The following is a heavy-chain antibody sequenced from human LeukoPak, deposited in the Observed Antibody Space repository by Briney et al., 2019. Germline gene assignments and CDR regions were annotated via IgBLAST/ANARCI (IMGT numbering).Heavy chain of an antibody. CDR1: GFTLSTNA. CDR2: ISGNGAGT. J-gene: IGHJ4*02. D-gene: IGHD4-17*01. Sequence: GGSLRLSCLTSGFTLSTNAMSWVRQAPGKGLEWVSVISGNGAGTYYADSVKGRFTISRDNSKNTLYLQMNSLRAEDTAVYYCAKHRENFGDSCLDDYWGQGTLVTVSS. CDR3: AKHRENFGDSCLDDY. V-gene: IGHV3-23*01.